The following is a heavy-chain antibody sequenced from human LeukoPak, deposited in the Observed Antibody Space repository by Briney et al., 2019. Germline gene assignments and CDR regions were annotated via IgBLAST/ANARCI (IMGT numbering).Heavy chain of an antibody. V-gene: IGHV4-59*01. CDR2: IYYSGST. Sequence: SETLSLTCTVSGGSISSYYWSWIRQPPGKGLEWIGYIYYSGSTNYNPSLKSRVTISVDTSKNQFSLKLSSVTAADTAVYYCARDFYYENAFDIWGQGTMVTVSS. D-gene: IGHD3-22*01. CDR1: GGSISSYY. CDR3: ARDFYYENAFDI. J-gene: IGHJ3*02.